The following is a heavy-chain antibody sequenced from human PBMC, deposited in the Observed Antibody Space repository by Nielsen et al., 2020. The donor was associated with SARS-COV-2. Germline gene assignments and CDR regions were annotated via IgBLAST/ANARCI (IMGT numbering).Heavy chain of an antibody. V-gene: IGHV3-33*01. CDR3: ARVRAGIQLWTMQEMDV. Sequence: GGSLRLSCAASGFTFSSYGMHWVRQAPGKGLEWVAVIWYDGSNKYYADSVKGQFTISRDNSKNTLYLQMNSLRAEDTAVYYCARVRAGIQLWTMQEMDVWGKGTTVTVSS. CDR2: IWYDGSNK. J-gene: IGHJ6*04. CDR1: GFTFSSYG. D-gene: IGHD5-18*01.